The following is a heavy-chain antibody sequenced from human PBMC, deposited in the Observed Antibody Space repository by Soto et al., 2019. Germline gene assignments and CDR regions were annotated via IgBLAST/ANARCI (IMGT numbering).Heavy chain of an antibody. CDR3: ARTHPIGRGYAFDI. CDR1: GRSISSSSYY. V-gene: IGHV4-39*01. CDR2: IYYSWST. Sequence: QLQLQESGPGLVKPSETLSLTCTVSGRSISSSSYYWGWFRQPPGKGLEWIGGIYYSWSTYYNPSRKSRVTIPVDTSKNPFSLELSSVTAADTAVYYCARTHPIGRGYAFDIWGQGTMVTVSS. D-gene: IGHD3-16*02. J-gene: IGHJ3*02.